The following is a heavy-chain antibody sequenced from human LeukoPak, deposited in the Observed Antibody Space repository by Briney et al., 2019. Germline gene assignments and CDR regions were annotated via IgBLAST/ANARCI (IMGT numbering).Heavy chain of an antibody. CDR3: ARDGCSSTSCYTNWFDP. D-gene: IGHD2-2*01. CDR1: GYTFTDYY. J-gene: IGHJ5*02. V-gene: IGHV1-2*02. CDR2: INPNSGGT. Sequence: GASVKVSCKASGYTFTDYYMHWVQQAPGKGLEWMGWINPNSGGTNYAQKFQGRVTMTRDTSISTAYMELSRLRSDDTAVYYCARDGCSSTSCYTNWFDPWGQGTLVTVSS.